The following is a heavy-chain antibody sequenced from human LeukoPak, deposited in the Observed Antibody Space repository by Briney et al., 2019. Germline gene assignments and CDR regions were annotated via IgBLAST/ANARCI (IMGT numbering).Heavy chain of an antibody. V-gene: IGHV4-59*01. D-gene: IGHD3-22*01. CDR2: IYYSGST. J-gene: IGHJ4*02. CDR3: ARLHNPYYYDSSGYYHDY. Sequence: PSETLSLTCTVSGGSISSYYWSWIRQPPGQGLEWIGYIYYSGSTNYNPSLKSRVTISVDTSKNQFSLKLSSVTAADTAVYYCARLHNPYYYDSSGYYHDYWGQGTLVTVSS. CDR1: GGSISSYY.